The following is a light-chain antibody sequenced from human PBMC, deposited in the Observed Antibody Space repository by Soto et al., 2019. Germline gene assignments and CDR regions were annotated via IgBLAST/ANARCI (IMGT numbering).Light chain of an antibody. CDR2: DAS. CDR1: QSISHL. V-gene: IGKV1-5*01. CDR3: QQYTSYSRA. J-gene: IGKJ1*01. Sequence: DIQLTQSPSTLSASVGARVTITCRASQSISHLLAWYQQKPGKVPKLLIYDASNLGSGVPSRFSGSGSGTDFTLTISGLQPDDLTTYYCQQYTSYSRAFGQGTKVDIK.